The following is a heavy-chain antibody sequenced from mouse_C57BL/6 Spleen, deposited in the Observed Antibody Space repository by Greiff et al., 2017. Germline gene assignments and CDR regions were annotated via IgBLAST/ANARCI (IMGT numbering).Heavy chain of an antibody. J-gene: IGHJ4*01. CDR2: IRSKSSNYAT. D-gene: IGHD1-1*01. CDR3: VRASYGSSYGTYAMDY. V-gene: IGHV10-3*01. CDR1: GFTFNTYA. Sequence: EVQGVESGGGLVQPKGSLKLSCAASGFTFNTYAMHWVRQAPGKGVEWVARIRSKSSNYATYYADSVKDRFTISRDDSQSMLSLQMNNLKTEYTAMYYCVRASYGSSYGTYAMDYWGQGTSVTVSS.